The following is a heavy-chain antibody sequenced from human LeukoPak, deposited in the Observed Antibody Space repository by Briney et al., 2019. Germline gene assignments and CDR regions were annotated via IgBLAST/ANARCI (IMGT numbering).Heavy chain of an antibody. V-gene: IGHV3-30*02. CDR2: IRYDGSNK. CDR1: GFTFSSYA. J-gene: IGHJ4*02. Sequence: GGPLRLSCAASGFTFSSYAMSWVRQAPGKGLEWVAFIRYDGSNKYYADSVKGRFTISRDNSKNTLYLQMNSLRAEDTAVYYCAKDLALIAVEDYFDYWGQGTLVTVSS. CDR3: AKDLALIAVEDYFDY. D-gene: IGHD6-19*01.